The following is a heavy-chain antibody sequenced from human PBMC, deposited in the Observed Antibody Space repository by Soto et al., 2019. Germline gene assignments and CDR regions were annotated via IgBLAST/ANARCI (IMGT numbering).Heavy chain of an antibody. D-gene: IGHD6-13*01. V-gene: IGHV1-69*06. Sequence: SVKVSCKASGGTFSSYAISWVRQAPGQGLEWMGGIIPIFGTANYAQKFQGRVTITADKSTSTAYMELSSLRSEDTAVYYCARGIAAAGTFIWLDPWGQGTLVTVSS. CDR1: GGTFSSYA. CDR2: IIPIFGTA. CDR3: ARGIAAAGTFIWLDP. J-gene: IGHJ5*02.